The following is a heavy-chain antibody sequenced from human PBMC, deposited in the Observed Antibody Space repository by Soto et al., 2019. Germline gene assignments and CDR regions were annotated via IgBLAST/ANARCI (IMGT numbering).Heavy chain of an antibody. D-gene: IGHD3-22*01. CDR3: ASFRYDSGGYCYYHYGMDV. CDR1: GYTFTGHY. V-gene: IGHV1-2*02. J-gene: IGHJ6*02. Sequence: ASVKVSCKASGYTFTGHYIHWVRQAPGQGLEWMGWINPNTGGAQSAQKFQGRVTMTRDTSISTAYMEVSRLSSDDTAVYYCASFRYDSGGYCYYHYGMDVWGQGTTVTVSS. CDR2: INPNTGGA.